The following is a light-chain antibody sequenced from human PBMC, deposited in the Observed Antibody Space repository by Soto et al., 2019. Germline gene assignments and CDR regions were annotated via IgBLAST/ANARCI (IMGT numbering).Light chain of an antibody. V-gene: IGKV1-39*01. J-gene: IGKJ3*01. CDR1: QSINSY. Sequence: DIQMTQSTSSLSASVGDRVTITCRASQSINSYLNWYQQKPGKAPKLLVYAASSLQSGVPSRFSGSGSAAEFPRTISRLPPEDFANYYCQQSDSTPIAFGPGTKVDI. CDR2: AAS. CDR3: QQSDSTPIA.